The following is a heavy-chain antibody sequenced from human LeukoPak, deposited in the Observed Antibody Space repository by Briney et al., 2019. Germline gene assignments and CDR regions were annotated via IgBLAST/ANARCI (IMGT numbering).Heavy chain of an antibody. V-gene: IGHV1-69*13. D-gene: IGHD4-17*01. J-gene: IGHJ5*02. CDR1: GGTFSSYA. CDR2: IIPIFGTA. Sequence: ASVKVSCKASGGTFSSYAISWVRQAPGQGLEWMGGIIPIFGTANYAQKFRGRVTITADESTSTAYMELSSLRSEDTAVYYCASGTTTPSNWFDPWGQGTLVTVSS. CDR3: ASGTTTPSNWFDP.